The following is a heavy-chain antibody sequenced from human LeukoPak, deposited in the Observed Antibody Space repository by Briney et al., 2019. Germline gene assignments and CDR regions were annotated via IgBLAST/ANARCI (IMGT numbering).Heavy chain of an antibody. V-gene: IGHV4-59*08. CDR3: ARRDMFCSGGSCYSGGWFDP. J-gene: IGHJ5*02. Sequence: PSETLSLTCTASGGSITNYHWGWIRQPPGKGLEWIGQIYYTGSTNYNPSLKSRLTISVDTSKNQFSLKLNSVTAADTAVYYCARRDMFCSGGSCYSGGWFDPWGQGTLVTVSS. CDR1: GGSITNYH. D-gene: IGHD2-15*01. CDR2: IYYTGST.